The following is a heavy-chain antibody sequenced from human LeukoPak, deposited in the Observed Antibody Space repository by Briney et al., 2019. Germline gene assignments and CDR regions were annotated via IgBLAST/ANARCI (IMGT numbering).Heavy chain of an antibody. J-gene: IGHJ4*02. CDR2: IYYSGST. D-gene: IGHD5-12*01. Sequence: PSETLSLTCTVAGGSISSYYWSRIRQPPGKGLEWIGYIYYSGSTNYNPSLKSRVTISVDTSKNQFSLKLSSVTAADTAVYYCARVRDSAYDADFDYWGQGTLVTVSS. CDR1: GGSISSYY. V-gene: IGHV4-59*01. CDR3: ARVRDSAYDADFDY.